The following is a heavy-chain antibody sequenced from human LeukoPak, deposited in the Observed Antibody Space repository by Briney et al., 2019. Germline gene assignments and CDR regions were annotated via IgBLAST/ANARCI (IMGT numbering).Heavy chain of an antibody. J-gene: IGHJ3*02. D-gene: IGHD1-14*01. Sequence: ASVKVSCKASGGTFSSYAISWVRQAPGQGLEWMGRIIPILGIANYAQKFQGRVTITADKSMSTAYMELSSLRSEDTAVYYCARVNKRVYKDAFDIWGQGTMVTVSS. CDR1: GGTFSSYA. V-gene: IGHV1-69*04. CDR2: IIPILGIA. CDR3: ARVNKRVYKDAFDI.